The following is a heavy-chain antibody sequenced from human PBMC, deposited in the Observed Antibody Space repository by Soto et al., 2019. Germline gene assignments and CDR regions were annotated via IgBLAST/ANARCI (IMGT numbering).Heavy chain of an antibody. CDR3: ASWDIHQCSSTSCYVDAFDI. V-gene: IGHV4-34*01. Sequence: QVQLQQWGAGLLKPSETLSLTCAVYGGSFSGYYWSWIRQPPGKGLEWIGEINHSGSTNYIPSLKSRVTISVDTSKNQFSLKLSSVTAADTAVYYCASWDIHQCSSTSCYVDAFDIWGQGTMVTVSS. J-gene: IGHJ3*02. CDR2: INHSGST. D-gene: IGHD2-2*01. CDR1: GGSFSGYY.